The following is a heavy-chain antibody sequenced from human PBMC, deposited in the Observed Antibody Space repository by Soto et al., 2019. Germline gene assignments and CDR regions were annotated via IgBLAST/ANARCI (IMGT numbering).Heavy chain of an antibody. CDR3: VSRLGYGYAMDV. J-gene: IGHJ6*02. D-gene: IGHD5-12*01. V-gene: IGHV4-39*01. Sequence: SETLALTGTVSGGSISSGSYYGVWSREPRGKGLEWIGSIYFNGDTYYNPSIKSRVTISRDTSRNQFSLRLISVTAADTAVYYCVSRLGYGYAMDVWGQGTTVTVSS. CDR1: GGSISSGSYY. CDR2: IYFNGDT.